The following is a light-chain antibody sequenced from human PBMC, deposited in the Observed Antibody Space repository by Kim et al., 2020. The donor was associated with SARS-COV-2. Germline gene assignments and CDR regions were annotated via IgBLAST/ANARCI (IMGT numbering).Light chain of an antibody. CDR2: EDT. CDR1: ALPKKY. V-gene: IGLV3-10*01. Sequence: SYELTQPPSVSVSPGQTARITCSGDALPKKYAYWYQQKPGQAPVLVIYEDTKRPSGIPERFSGSSTGTLATLTISGAQVDDEADYYCYSTDTSGNHRVFGGGTQLTVL. CDR3: YSTDTSGNHRV. J-gene: IGLJ2*01.